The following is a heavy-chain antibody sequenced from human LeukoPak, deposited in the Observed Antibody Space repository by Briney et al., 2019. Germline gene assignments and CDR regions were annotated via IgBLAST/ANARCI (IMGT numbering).Heavy chain of an antibody. V-gene: IGHV3-33*01. D-gene: IGHD6-19*01. CDR1: GFTFSSYA. CDR2: MWHDGSNK. Sequence: PGRSLRLSCAASGFTFSSYAMHWVRQAPGKGLEWVAVMWHDGSNKYYADSVKGRFTISRDNSKNTLYLQMNSLRVEDTAVYYCARVMQWLADYWGQGTLVTVSS. CDR3: ARVMQWLADY. J-gene: IGHJ4*02.